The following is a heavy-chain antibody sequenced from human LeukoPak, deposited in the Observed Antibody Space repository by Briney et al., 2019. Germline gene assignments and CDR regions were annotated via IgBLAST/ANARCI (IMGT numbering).Heavy chain of an antibody. CDR3: AKAPAAATKYYYGMDV. D-gene: IGHD6-13*01. V-gene: IGHV3-23*01. Sequence: GGSLRLSCAASGFTFNNYAMSWVRQAPGKGLEWVSAISGSGGATYYADSVKGRFTISRGNSKNTLFLHMNSLRVEDTVVYYCAKAPAAATKYYYGMDVWGQGTTVTVSS. CDR1: GFTFNNYA. J-gene: IGHJ6*02. CDR2: ISGSGGAT.